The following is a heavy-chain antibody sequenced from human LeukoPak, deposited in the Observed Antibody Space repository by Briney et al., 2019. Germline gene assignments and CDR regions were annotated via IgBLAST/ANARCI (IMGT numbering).Heavy chain of an antibody. D-gene: IGHD6-25*01. J-gene: IGHJ4*02. CDR2: NNANSGDT. V-gene: IGHV1-2*02. Sequence: ASVQVFCECSRYIFTCYYMHGLGPPPAQGRDWMGCNNANSGDTNEAQQFQGRVTMTRVTSISTAYMELSRLRSDDTDVYYCARVRAAAAVDYWGQGTLVTVSS. CDR1: RYIFTCYY. CDR3: ARVRAAAAVDY.